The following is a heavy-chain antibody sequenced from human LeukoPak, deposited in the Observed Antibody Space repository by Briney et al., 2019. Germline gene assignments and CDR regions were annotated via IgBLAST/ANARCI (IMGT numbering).Heavy chain of an antibody. D-gene: IGHD3-22*01. V-gene: IGHV3-23*01. J-gene: IGHJ4*02. CDR2: ISGGSGDT. CDR3: ATRNYYDNRSYYYYYFDY. Sequence: PGGSLRLSCAASGLIFSNYAMSWVRQAPGKGLEWVSVISGGSGDTFYADSVKGRFTISRDNSKNTVYLQMHSLRAEDTATYYCATRNYYDNRSYYYYYFDYWGQGALVTVSS. CDR1: GLIFSNYA.